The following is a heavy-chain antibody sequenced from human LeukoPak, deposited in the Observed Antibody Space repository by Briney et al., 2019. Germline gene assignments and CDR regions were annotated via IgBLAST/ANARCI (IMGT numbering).Heavy chain of an antibody. J-gene: IGHJ4*02. CDR3: AKRSVVIRVILVGFHKEAYYFDS. Sequence: GGSLRLSCAVSGITLSNYGMSWVRQAPGKGLEWVAGISDSGGSTNYADSVKGRFTIYRDNPKNTLYLQMNSLRAEDTAVYFCAKRSVVIRVILVGFHKEAYYFDSWGQGALVTVSS. CDR1: GITLSNYG. D-gene: IGHD3-22*01. V-gene: IGHV3-23*01. CDR2: ISDSGGST.